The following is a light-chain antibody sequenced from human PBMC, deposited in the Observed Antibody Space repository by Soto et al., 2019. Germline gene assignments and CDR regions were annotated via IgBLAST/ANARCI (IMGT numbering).Light chain of an antibody. CDR2: DVS. CDR1: SSDVGGYNY. J-gene: IGLJ1*01. Sequence: QSARTQPRSVSGSPGQSVTISCTGTSSDVGGYNYVSWYQQHPGKAPKLMIYDVSKRPSGVPDRFSGSKSGNTASLTISGLQVEDEADYYCCSYADSYTFEVFGTGTKVTVL. CDR3: CSYADSYTFEV. V-gene: IGLV2-11*01.